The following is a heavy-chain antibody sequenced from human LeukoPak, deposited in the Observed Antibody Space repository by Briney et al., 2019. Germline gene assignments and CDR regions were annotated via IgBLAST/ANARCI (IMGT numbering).Heavy chain of an antibody. CDR2: IFTVFGTT. J-gene: IGHJ2*01. CDR3: ARAKVSGYPTYWYFDL. V-gene: IGHV1-69*06. CDR1: GDTFSRYG. D-gene: IGHD3-9*01. Sequence: GASVKVSCKASGDTFSRYGLSGVRQAPGQGLEWMGGIFTVFGTTHYAKDLQGRVTITADKSTNTVYMELTSLRSEDTAIYYCARAKVSGYPTYWYFDLWGRGTLVTVSS.